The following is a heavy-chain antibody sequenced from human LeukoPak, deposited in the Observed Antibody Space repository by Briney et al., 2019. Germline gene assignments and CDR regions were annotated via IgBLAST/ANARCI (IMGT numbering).Heavy chain of an antibody. CDR2: INAGNGNT. CDR3: ARGQWPVLGPYFDY. V-gene: IGHV1-3*01. J-gene: IGHJ4*02. CDR1: GYTFTSYA. Sequence: GASVKVSCKASGYTFTSYAMHWVRQAPGQRLEWMGWINAGNGNTKYSQKFQGRVTITRDTSASTAYMELSSLRSEDTAVYYCARGQWPVLGPYFDYWGQGTLVTVSS. D-gene: IGHD6-19*01.